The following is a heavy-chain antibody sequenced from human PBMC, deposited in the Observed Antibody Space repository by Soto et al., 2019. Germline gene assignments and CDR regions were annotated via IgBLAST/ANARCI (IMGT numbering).Heavy chain of an antibody. D-gene: IGHD3-22*01. J-gene: IGHJ4*02. CDR2: IYYSGST. CDR1: GGSISNYY. Sequence: PSETLSLTCTVSGGSISNYYCSWIRQPPGKGLEWIGYIYYSGSTYYNPSLKSRVTISVDTSKNQFSLKLSSVTAADTAVYYCARAEPFYYDSSGTLFDYWGQGTLVTVSS. CDR3: ARAEPFYYDSSGTLFDY. V-gene: IGHV4-59*12.